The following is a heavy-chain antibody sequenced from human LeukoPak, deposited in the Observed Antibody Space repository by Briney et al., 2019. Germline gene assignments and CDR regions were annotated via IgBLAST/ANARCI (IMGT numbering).Heavy chain of an antibody. V-gene: IGHV4-59*08. CDR2: IYYSGSP. CDR1: GGSISSHY. J-gene: IGHJ6*02. CDR3: ARHMSSGTYPMDV. Sequence: SETLSLTCTVSGGSISSHYWSWIRQPPGKGLEWIAYIYYSGSPNYNPSLQSRVTISVDTSKNPLSLKVSSVTAADTAVYYCARHMSSGTYPMDVWGQGTTVTVSS. D-gene: IGHD1-26*01.